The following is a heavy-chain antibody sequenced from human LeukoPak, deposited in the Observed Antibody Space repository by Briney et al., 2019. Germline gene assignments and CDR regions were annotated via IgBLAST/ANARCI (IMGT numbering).Heavy chain of an antibody. Sequence: GGSLRPSCAASGFTFSRYAMNWVRQATGKGLEWVSGIDGGGGSIDYADSVKGRFTISRDNSKNTLYLQMNSLRAEDTAVYYCAKDAVSGWYHDYWGQGTLVTVSS. CDR2: IDGGGGSI. CDR3: AKDAVSGWYHDY. CDR1: GFTFSRYA. V-gene: IGHV3-23*01. J-gene: IGHJ4*02. D-gene: IGHD6-19*01.